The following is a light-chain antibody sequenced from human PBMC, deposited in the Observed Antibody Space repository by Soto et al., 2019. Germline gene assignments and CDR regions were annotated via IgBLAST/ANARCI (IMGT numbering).Light chain of an antibody. J-gene: IGKJ4*01. CDR2: GAS. V-gene: IGKV3-11*01. CDR1: QSVGATY. Sequence: EIVLTQSPGTLSLSPGERATLSCRASQSVGATYLAWYQQKPGQAPRLLLYGASNRATGIPDRFSGSGSGTDFTLTISSLEPEDFAVYYCQQRSNWPSLTFGGGTKVDI. CDR3: QQRSNWPSLT.